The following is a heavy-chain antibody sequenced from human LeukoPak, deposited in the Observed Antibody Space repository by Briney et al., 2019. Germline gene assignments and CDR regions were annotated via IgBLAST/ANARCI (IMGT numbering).Heavy chain of an antibody. CDR1: GYSISSGYY. CDR3: ATYYGSGSLHFDY. Sequence: PSETLSLTCTVSGYSISSGYYWGWIRQPPGKGLEWIGSIYHSGSTYYNPSLKGRVTISVDTSKNQFSLKLSSVTAADTAVYYCATYYGSGSLHFDYWGQGTLVTVSS. V-gene: IGHV4-38-2*02. J-gene: IGHJ4*02. D-gene: IGHD3-10*01. CDR2: IYHSGST.